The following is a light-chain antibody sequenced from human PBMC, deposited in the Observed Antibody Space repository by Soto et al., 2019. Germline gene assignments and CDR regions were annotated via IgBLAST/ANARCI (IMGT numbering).Light chain of an antibody. J-gene: IGKJ1*01. Sequence: DIHMTQSPSTLSASVGDRVTITCRASQNIKTWLTWYQQRPGRTPKLLIYEASNVESGVPSRFSGSGSGTDFTLTISGLQPEDFATYYCQQYITYPTFGQGTKVDIK. CDR2: EAS. V-gene: IGKV1-5*03. CDR3: QQYITYPT. CDR1: QNIKTW.